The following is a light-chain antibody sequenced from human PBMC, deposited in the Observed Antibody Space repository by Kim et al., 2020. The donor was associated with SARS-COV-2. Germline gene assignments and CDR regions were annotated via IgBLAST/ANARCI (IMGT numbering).Light chain of an antibody. J-gene: IGKJ2*01. V-gene: IGKV3-11*01. CDR2: DAS. Sequence: LSPWERATLACRASQIVGDYLAWLQQRPGQAPRLLIYDASKRATGIPARFSGSGSGTDFTLTISSLEPDDFAVYYCHQRSSWPQTFGQGTKVDIK. CDR3: HQRSSWPQT. CDR1: QIVGDY.